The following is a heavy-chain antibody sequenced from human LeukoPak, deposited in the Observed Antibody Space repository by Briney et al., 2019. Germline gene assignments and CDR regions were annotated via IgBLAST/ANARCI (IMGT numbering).Heavy chain of an antibody. CDR1: GFTFSTYS. J-gene: IGHJ4*02. CDR2: ITTSSDSK. D-gene: IGHD1-26*01. Sequence: GGSLRLSCAASGFTFSTYSMNWVRQAPGKGLEWVSSITTSSDSKYYADSIKGRFTISRDNARNSLHLQMNSPRAEDTAVYYCAREIMGGTFDYWGQGALVTVSS. CDR3: AREIMGGTFDY. V-gene: IGHV3-21*01.